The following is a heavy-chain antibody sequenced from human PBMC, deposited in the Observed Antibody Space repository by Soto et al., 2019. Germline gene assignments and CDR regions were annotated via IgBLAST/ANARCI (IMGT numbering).Heavy chain of an antibody. Sequence: QVQLVQSGAEVREPGSSLKVSCKTSGYTFSRYGITWVRQAPGQGIEWMGWNNGNTGHTKYATKLEDRLTISTDKSTSTDYMQLRRLTSDDTAVYYCARDREWEPLPYWGQGTLVTVSS. CDR2: NNGNTGHT. D-gene: IGHD1-26*01. CDR1: GYTFSRYG. J-gene: IGHJ4*02. V-gene: IGHV1-18*01. CDR3: ARDREWEPLPY.